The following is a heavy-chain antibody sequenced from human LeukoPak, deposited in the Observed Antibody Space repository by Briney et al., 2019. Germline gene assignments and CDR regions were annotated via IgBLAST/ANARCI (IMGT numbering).Heavy chain of an antibody. Sequence: SQTLSLTCAISGDSVSSNSAAWNWIRQSPSRGLEWLGRTYYRSKWFNDYAVSVRSRITINADTSKNQVSLQLNSVTPEDTAVYYCAREDDEVAGTVDYWGQGTLVTVSS. V-gene: IGHV6-1*01. D-gene: IGHD6-19*01. CDR1: GDSVSSNSAA. CDR2: TYYRSKWFN. J-gene: IGHJ4*02. CDR3: AREDDEVAGTVDY.